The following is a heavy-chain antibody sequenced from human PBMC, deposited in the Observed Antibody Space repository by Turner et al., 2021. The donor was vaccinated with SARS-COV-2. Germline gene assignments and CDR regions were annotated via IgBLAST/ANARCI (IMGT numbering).Heavy chain of an antibody. Sequence: EVQLVESGGGLIQPGGSLRLSCAASGFIVSSNYMTWVRQAPGKGLAWVSIIYPGGNTYYADSLKGRFTISRDNSKNTVYLQTNSLRTEDTAVYYCARGGLVTAPMHRLDYWGQGTLVTVSS. J-gene: IGHJ4*02. CDR1: GFIVSSNY. CDR3: ARGGLVTAPMHRLDY. D-gene: IGHD2-21*01. CDR2: IYPGGNT. V-gene: IGHV3-53*01.